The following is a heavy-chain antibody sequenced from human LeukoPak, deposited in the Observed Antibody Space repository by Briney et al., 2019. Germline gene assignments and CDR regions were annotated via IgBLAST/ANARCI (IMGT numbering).Heavy chain of an antibody. CDR1: GGTFSSYA. CDR2: IIPIFGTA. Sequence: SVKVSCKASGGTFSSYAISWVRQAPGQGLEWMGGIIPIFGTANYAQKFQGRVTITTDESTSTAYMELSSLRSEDTAVYYCARDVWVDGSYARPLNFDYWGQGTLVTVSS. CDR3: ARDVWVDGSYARPLNFDY. D-gene: IGHD1-26*01. J-gene: IGHJ4*02. V-gene: IGHV1-69*05.